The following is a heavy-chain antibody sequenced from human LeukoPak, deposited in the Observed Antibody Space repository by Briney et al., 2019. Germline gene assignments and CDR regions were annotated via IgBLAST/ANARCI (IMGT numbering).Heavy chain of an antibody. CDR2: INPESGGS. CDR1: GFTFTGYY. V-gene: IGHV1-2*02. CDR3: TRSWNDALGY. Sequence: ASVKVSCKASGFTFTGYYMHWVRQAPGQGLEWMGWINPESGGSNYAQKFLGRITMTRDTSITTAYMELSRLTSDDTAVYYCTRSWNDALGYWGQGTLVTVSS. J-gene: IGHJ4*02. D-gene: IGHD1-1*01.